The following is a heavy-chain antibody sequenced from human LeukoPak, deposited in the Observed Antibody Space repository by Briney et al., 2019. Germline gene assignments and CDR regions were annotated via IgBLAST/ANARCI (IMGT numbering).Heavy chain of an antibody. CDR2: INSDGSST. D-gene: IGHD3-22*01. V-gene: IGHV3-74*01. CDR1: GFTFSSYW. J-gene: IGHJ4*02. CDR3: ARGGAYYDSSGYYHMDV. Sequence: GGSLRLSCAASGFTFSSYWMHWVHHAPGKGLVWVSRINSDGSSTSYADSVKGRFTISRDNAKNTLYLQMNSLRAEDTAVYYCARGGAYYDSSGYYHMDVWGQGTLVTVSS.